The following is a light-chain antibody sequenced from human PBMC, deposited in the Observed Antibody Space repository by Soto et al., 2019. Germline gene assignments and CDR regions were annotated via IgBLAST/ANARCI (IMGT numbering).Light chain of an antibody. CDR3: QSYESSFVV. CDR1: SGSIANNY. Sequence: NFMLTQPHSVSESPGKTVTISCTRSSGSIANNYMQWYQQRPGSAPTTVIFENNQRPSGVPDRFSGSTDGSSNSASLTISGLQTEDEADYYWQSYESSFVVFGGGTKLTVL. V-gene: IGLV6-57*04. CDR2: ENN. J-gene: IGLJ2*01.